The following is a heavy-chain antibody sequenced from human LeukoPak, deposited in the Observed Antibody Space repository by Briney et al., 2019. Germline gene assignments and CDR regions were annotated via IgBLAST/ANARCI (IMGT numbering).Heavy chain of an antibody. CDR3: ARPVYNDFWSGYYGY. CDR1: GYTFTGYY. D-gene: IGHD3-3*01. V-gene: IGHV1-2*02. J-gene: IGHJ4*02. Sequence: ASVKVSCKASGYTFTGYYMHWVRQAPGQGLEWMGWINPNSGGTNYAQKLQGRVTMTRDTSISTAYMELSRLRSDDTAVYYCARPVYNDFWSGYYGYWGQGTLVTVSS. CDR2: INPNSGGT.